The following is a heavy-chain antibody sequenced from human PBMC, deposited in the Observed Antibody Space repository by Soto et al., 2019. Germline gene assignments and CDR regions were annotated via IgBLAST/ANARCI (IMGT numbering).Heavy chain of an antibody. Sequence: SETLSLTCAVYGGSVNGYYWNWIRQPAGKGLEWIGEINHTGGTHYNPSLKSRVTMSVDTSKNQFSLRLSSVTAADTAIYYCATRITVFGLLIPPFDPWGQGTQVTVSS. CDR1: GGSVNGYY. CDR3: ATRITVFGLLIPPFDP. J-gene: IGHJ5*02. CDR2: INHTGGT. D-gene: IGHD3-3*01. V-gene: IGHV4-34*01.